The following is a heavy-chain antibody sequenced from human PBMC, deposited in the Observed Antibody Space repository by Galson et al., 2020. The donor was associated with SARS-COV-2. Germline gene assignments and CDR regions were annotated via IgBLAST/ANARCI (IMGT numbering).Heavy chain of an antibody. CDR1: GGSISSYY. CDR2: IYSSGST. CDR3: ARLQVGAFDY. Sequence: ETSETLSLTCNVSGGSISSYYWSWIRQPPGKGLEWIGYIYSSGSTNYNPSLKSRVTISVDTSKNQFSLKLSSVTAADTAVYYCARLQVGAFDYGGQGTLVTVSS. J-gene: IGHJ4*02. V-gene: IGHV4-59*08. D-gene: IGHD1-26*01.